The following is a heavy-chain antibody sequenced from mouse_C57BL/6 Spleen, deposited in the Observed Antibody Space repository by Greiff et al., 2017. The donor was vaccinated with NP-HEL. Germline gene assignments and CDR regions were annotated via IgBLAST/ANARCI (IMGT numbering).Heavy chain of an antibody. CDR2: IYPGDGDT. J-gene: IGHJ1*03. CDR1: GYAFSSSW. Sequence: QVQLQQSGPELVKPGASVKISCKASGYAFSSSWMNWVKQRPGKGLEWIGRIYPGDGDTNYNGKFKGKATLTADKSSSTAYMQLSSLTSEDSAVYFCVRQTYGNSWYFDVWGTGTTVTVSS. D-gene: IGHD2-1*01. V-gene: IGHV1-82*01. CDR3: VRQTYGNSWYFDV.